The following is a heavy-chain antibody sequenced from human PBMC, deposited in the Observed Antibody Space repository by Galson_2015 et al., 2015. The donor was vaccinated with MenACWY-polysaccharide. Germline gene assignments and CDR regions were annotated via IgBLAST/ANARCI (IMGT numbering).Heavy chain of an antibody. V-gene: IGHV4-61*02. D-gene: IGHD6-19*01. J-gene: IGHJ3*02. Sequence: IGLIYTTGSTNYNPSLKSRVTISVDTSKNQFSLKLSSVTAADAAVYYCASSGWGRAFDIWGQGTMVTVSS. CDR3: ASSGWGRAFDI. CDR2: IYTTGST.